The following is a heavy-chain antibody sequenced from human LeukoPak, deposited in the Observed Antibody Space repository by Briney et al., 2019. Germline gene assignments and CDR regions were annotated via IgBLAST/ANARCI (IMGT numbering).Heavy chain of an antibody. Sequence: SETLSLTCTVSGGSVSNYYWSWIRQPPGKGLEWIGYIYYSGSTNYNPSLKSRVTISVDTSKNQFSLKLSSVTAADTAVYYCARVPGYSSGWYAERGGVDPWGQGTLVTVSS. V-gene: IGHV4-59*02. CDR2: IYYSGST. CDR3: ARVPGYSSGWYAERGGVDP. CDR1: GGSVSNYY. J-gene: IGHJ5*02. D-gene: IGHD6-19*01.